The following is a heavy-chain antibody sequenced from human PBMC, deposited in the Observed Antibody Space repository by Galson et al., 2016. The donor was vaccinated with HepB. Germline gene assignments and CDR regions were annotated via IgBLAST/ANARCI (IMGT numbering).Heavy chain of an antibody. V-gene: IGHV4-34*01. J-gene: IGHJ5*02. Sequence: LSLTCGVHGGSFTAYYWSWIRQAPGKGLEWIGEMNHSGRANYNPPLRSRVTMSVDRSRNQFSLKLSSVTAADTAVYYCAKSTYSSGWYSGWFDLWGQGIVVTVSS. CDR2: MNHSGRA. CDR3: AKSTYSSGWYSGWFDL. D-gene: IGHD6-19*01. CDR1: GGSFTAYY.